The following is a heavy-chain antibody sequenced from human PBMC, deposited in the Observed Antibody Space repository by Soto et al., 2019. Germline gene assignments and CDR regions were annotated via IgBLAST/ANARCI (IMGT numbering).Heavy chain of an antibody. J-gene: IGHJ4*01. CDR3: ARASYFSVLPRYEH. V-gene: IGHV1-18*01. D-gene: IGHD3-10*01. CDR2: ISAYNGNT. Sequence: ASAKVSGKASGYTFTSYGISWVRQAPGQGLEWMGWISAYNGNTSYVQKLQGRVTMTTDTSTSTAYMELRSLRSDDTAVYYCARASYFSVLPRYEHWGHRTRVTDPS. CDR1: GYTFTSYG.